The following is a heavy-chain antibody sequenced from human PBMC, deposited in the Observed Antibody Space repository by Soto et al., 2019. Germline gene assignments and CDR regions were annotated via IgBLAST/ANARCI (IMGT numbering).Heavy chain of an antibody. Sequence: SETLSLTCTVSGGSISSTSYYWGWIRQPPGKGLEWIGSLYYSGSTYYNPSLKSRVTISVDTSKNQFSLKLTSVTAADTAVYYCDRQHYALPEAPYYFDYWGQGTPVTVSS. V-gene: IGHV4-39*01. CDR1: GGSISSTSYY. J-gene: IGHJ4*02. CDR3: DRQHYALPEAPYYFDY. CDR2: LYYSGST. D-gene: IGHD4-17*01.